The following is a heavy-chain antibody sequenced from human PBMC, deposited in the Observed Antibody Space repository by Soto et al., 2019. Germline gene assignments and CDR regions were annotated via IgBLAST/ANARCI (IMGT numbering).Heavy chain of an antibody. CDR1: GFSLSTSGAA. V-gene: IGHV2-5*02. D-gene: IGHD3-3*01. Sequence: QINLIESGPTLVKPTQTLTLTCTFSGFSLSTSGAAVGWVRQPPGRALEWLALIYWDGDERYNASLGNRLTITKDASMTRVVLTLTNVDPADTATYYCAHRATMTIFGLIIDNGIWFDPWGQGTRVIVSS. J-gene: IGHJ5*02. CDR3: AHRATMTIFGLIIDNGIWFDP. CDR2: IYWDGDE.